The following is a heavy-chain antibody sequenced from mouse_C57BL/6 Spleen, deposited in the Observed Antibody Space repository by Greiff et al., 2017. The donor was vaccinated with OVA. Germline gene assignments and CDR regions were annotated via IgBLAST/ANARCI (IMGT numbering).Heavy chain of an antibody. J-gene: IGHJ2*01. CDR2: INPNNGGT. V-gene: IGHV1-26*01. CDR3: AGDGYYYFDY. CDR1: GYTFTDYY. Sequence: EVQLQQSGPELVKPGASVKISCKASGYTFTDYYMNWVKQSHGKSLEWIGDINPNNGGTSYNQKFKGKATLTVDKSSSTAYMELRSLTSEDSAVYYCAGDGYYYFDYWGQGTTLTVSS. D-gene: IGHD2-3*01.